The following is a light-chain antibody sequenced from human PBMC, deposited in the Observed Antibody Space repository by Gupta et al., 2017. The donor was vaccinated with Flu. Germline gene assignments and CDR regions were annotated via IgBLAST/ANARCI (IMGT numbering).Light chain of an antibody. CDR2: EVS. Sequence: QSALTQPASVSGSPGQSITISCTGTSSDVGGYNYVSWYQQHPGKAPKLMIYEVSNRPSGVSNRFSGSKSGNTASLTISGLQAEDEADYYCSSYTSSSTLGGVVFGGGTKLTV. J-gene: IGLJ2*01. V-gene: IGLV2-14*01. CDR3: SSYTSSSTLGGVV. CDR1: SSDVGGYNY.